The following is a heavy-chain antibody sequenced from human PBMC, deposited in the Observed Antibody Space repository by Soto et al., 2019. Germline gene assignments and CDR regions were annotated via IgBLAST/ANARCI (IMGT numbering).Heavy chain of an antibody. D-gene: IGHD1-26*01. Sequence: ASVTVSCKASGYTFTSYGISWVRQAPGQGLEWMGWISAYNGNTNYAQKLQGRVTMTTDTSTSTAYMELRSLRSDDTAVYYCARDNVGATSFDYWGQGTLVTVSS. CDR3: ARDNVGATSFDY. V-gene: IGHV1-18*04. J-gene: IGHJ4*02. CDR1: GYTFTSYG. CDR2: ISAYNGNT.